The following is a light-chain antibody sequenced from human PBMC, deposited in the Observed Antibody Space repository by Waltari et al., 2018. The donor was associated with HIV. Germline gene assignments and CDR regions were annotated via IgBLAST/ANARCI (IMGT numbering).Light chain of an antibody. Sequence: QSTLTQPPSVSGSLGQSVTIACSGTSSDIGSYNRVSWYQQPPGTAPKLIIYEVTNRPSGCAFRFSVSKSGNTASLTISGLQAEDEADYYCSSYTTSSTWVFGGGTQLTVL. V-gene: IGLV2-18*02. J-gene: IGLJ3*02. CDR3: SSYTTSSTWV. CDR2: EVT. CDR1: SSDIGSYNR.